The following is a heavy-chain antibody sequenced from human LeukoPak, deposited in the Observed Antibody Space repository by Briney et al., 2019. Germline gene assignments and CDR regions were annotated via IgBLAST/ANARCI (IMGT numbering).Heavy chain of an antibody. CDR3: ARGQPRAAVAGTLRH. V-gene: IGHV4-31*03. Sequence: ASETLSLTCTVSGGSVSSGGYYWSWVRQHPGKGLEWIGYIYYSGSTYYNPSLKSRVTISVDTSKNQFSLKLSSVTAADTAVYYCARGQPRAAVAGTLRHWGQGTLVTVSS. D-gene: IGHD6-19*01. CDR1: GGSVSSGGYY. J-gene: IGHJ4*02. CDR2: IYYSGST.